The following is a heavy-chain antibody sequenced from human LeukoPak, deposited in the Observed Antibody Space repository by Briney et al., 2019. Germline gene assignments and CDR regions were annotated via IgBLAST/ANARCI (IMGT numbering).Heavy chain of an antibody. Sequence: GGSLRLSCAASGFTFSSYWMSWVRQAPGKGLEWVANIKQDGSEKYYVDSVKGRFTISRDNGKNSMDLQMNSLRADDTAVYYCARDTLGEGEDANYAVYYFDYWGQGTVVTVSS. V-gene: IGHV3-7*01. D-gene: IGHD4/OR15-4a*01. CDR1: GFTFSSYW. J-gene: IGHJ4*02. CDR2: IKQDGSEK. CDR3: ARDTLGEGEDANYAVYYFDY.